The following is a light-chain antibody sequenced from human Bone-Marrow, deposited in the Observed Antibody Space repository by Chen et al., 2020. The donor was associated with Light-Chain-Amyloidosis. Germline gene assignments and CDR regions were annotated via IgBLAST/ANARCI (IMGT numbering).Light chain of an antibody. CDR3: QVWDRSSDRPV. J-gene: IGLJ3*02. V-gene: IGLV3-21*02. CDR1: TIGSTS. CDR2: DDS. Sequence: SYVRTQPSSVSVAPGQTATIACGGNTIGSTSVNWYQQTPVQAPLLVVYDDSDRPSGIPERLSGSNSGNTATLTISRVEAGDEADYYCQVWDRSSDRPVFGGGTKLTVL.